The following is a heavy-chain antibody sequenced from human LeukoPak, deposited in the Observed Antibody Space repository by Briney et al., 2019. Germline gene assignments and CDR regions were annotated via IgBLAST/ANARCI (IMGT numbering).Heavy chain of an antibody. CDR3: ARDIVATWNWFDP. J-gene: IGHJ5*02. V-gene: IGHV1-69*13. CDR1: GGTFSSYA. D-gene: IGHD5-12*01. CDR2: IIPIFGTA. Sequence: SVKVSCKASGGTFSSYAISWVRQAPGQGLEWMGGIIPIFGTANYAQKFQGRVTITADESTSTAYMELSSLRSEDTAVYYCARDIVATWNWFDPWGQGTLVTVSS.